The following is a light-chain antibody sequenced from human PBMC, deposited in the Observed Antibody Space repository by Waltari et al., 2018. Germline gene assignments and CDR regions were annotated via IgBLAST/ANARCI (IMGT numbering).Light chain of an antibody. V-gene: IGKV3-20*01. Sequence: CMASQSVTGGFMAWYQRKPGQAPRLLIFSASSRATGIPDRFSGSWSGTGFTLSISSLEPEDFAVYYCQQYFTSVYTFGQGTKLEIK. CDR3: QQYFTSVYT. CDR2: SAS. CDR1: QSVTGGF. J-gene: IGKJ2*01.